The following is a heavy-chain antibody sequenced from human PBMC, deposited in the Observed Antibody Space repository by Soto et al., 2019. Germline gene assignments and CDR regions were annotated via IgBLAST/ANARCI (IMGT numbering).Heavy chain of an antibody. D-gene: IGHD3-3*01. CDR2: IIPIFGTA. CDR1: GGTFSSYA. V-gene: IGHV1-69*13. Sequence: GASVKVSCKASGGTFSSYAISWVRQAPGQGLEWMGGIIPIFGTANYAQKFQGRVTITADESTSTAYMELSRLTSDDTAVYYCAWAGPTPIFNHWGQGALVTVSS. CDR3: AWAGPTPIFNH. J-gene: IGHJ4*02.